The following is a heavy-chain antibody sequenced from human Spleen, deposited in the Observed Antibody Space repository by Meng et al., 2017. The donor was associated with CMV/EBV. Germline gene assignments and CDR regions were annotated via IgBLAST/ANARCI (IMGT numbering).Heavy chain of an antibody. J-gene: IGHJ1*01. CDR3: ARGHSSGYYYTHQYFQH. CDR2: ISAYNGNT. V-gene: IGHV1-18*01. CDR1: YTFTSYG. Sequence: YTFTSYGISWVRQAPGQGLEWMGWISAYNGNTNYAQKLQGRVTMTTDTSTSTAYMELRSLRSDDTAVYYCARGHSSGYYYTHQYFQHWGQGTLVTVSS. D-gene: IGHD3-22*01.